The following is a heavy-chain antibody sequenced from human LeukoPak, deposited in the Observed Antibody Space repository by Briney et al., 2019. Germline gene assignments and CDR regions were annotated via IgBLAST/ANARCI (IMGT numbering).Heavy chain of an antibody. D-gene: IGHD3-16*01. Sequence: GGSLRLSCAASLFTVSSNYMSWVRQAPGKGLEWVSVIYSGGSTYYADSVKCRFTISRDNSKNTLYLQMNSLGAENTAVYCCARDGGGSWSFDYWGQGTLVTVSS. J-gene: IGHJ4*02. CDR3: ARDGGGSWSFDY. CDR2: IYSGGST. CDR1: LFTVSSNY. V-gene: IGHV3-53*01.